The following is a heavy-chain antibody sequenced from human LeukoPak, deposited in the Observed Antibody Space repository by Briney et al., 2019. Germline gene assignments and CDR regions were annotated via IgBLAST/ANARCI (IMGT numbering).Heavy chain of an antibody. Sequence: GGSLRLSCAASGVTFSSDSMSWVRQAPGKGLEWVSSISGNNNYIYYADSVKGRFTISRDNAKSSLYLQMNSLTADDTAIYYCARDLRVWYGTAEIWGQGTRVTVSS. V-gene: IGHV3-21*01. CDR3: ARDLRVWYGTAEI. CDR2: ISGNNNYI. CDR1: GVTFSSDS. D-gene: IGHD3-10*01. J-gene: IGHJ3*02.